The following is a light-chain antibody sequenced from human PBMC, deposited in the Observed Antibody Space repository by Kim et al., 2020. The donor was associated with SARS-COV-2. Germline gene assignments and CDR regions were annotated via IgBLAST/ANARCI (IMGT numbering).Light chain of an antibody. Sequence: GQRCTVSCSGGNSNVGMNMVNWYQQLPGTAPKLLIHDNYQRPSGVPDRFSGSKSGTSGTLSISELQSDDEADYYCAVWDDSLNGYVFGNGTKVTVL. CDR2: DNY. J-gene: IGLJ1*01. V-gene: IGLV1-44*01. CDR1: NSNVGMNM. CDR3: AVWDDSLNGYV.